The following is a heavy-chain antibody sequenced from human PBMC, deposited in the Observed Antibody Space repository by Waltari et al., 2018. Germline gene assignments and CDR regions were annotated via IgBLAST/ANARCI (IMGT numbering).Heavy chain of an antibody. D-gene: IGHD3-22*01. CDR1: GFTFSSHW. V-gene: IGHV3-74*01. CDR2: INSAGSST. J-gene: IGHJ4*02. CDR3: VRDSSGTY. Sequence: EVQLVESGGGLVQPGGSLRLSCAASGFTFSSHWMYWVRQTPGKGLGGVSGINSAGSSTSYADSVKGRVTISRDNAKNTLYLQMNSLRAEDTAVYYCVRDSSGTYWGQGTQVTVSS.